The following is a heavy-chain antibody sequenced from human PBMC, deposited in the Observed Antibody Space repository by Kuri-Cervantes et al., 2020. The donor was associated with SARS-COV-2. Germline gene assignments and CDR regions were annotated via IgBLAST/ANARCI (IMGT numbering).Heavy chain of an antibody. CDR3: ARDPRGYGYSYDYYFDY. J-gene: IGHJ4*02. Sequence: GESLKISCAASGFTFSSYWMNWVRQAPGKGLEWVSSISSSSSYIYYADSVKGRFTISRDNAKNSLYLQMNSLRAEDTAVYYCARDPRGYGYSYDYYFDYWGQGTLVTVSS. D-gene: IGHD5-18*01. CDR1: GFTFSSYW. CDR2: ISSSSSYI. V-gene: IGHV3-21*01.